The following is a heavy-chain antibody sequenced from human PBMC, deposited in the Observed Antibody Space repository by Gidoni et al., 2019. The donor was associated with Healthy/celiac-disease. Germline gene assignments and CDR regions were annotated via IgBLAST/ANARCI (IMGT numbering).Heavy chain of an antibody. D-gene: IGHD5-12*01. CDR3: ARDSQGYSGYDWEWYFDL. J-gene: IGHJ2*01. V-gene: IGHV3-33*01. CDR1: GFTFSSSG. Sequence: QVQLVESGGGVVQPGRSLRLSCAASGFTFSSSGMHWVRQAPGKGLEWVAVIWYDGSNKYYADSVKGRFTISRDNSKNTLYLQMNSLRAEDTAVYYCARDSQGYSGYDWEWYFDLWGRGTLVTVSS. CDR2: IWYDGSNK.